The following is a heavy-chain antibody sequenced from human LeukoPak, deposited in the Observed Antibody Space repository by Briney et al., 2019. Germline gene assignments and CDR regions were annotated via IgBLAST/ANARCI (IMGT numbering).Heavy chain of an antibody. CDR3: ARVRLSNGMDV. D-gene: IGHD3-10*01. CDR1: GGSISSGGYY. J-gene: IGHJ6*02. Sequence: SQTLSLTCTVSGGSISSGGYYWSWIRHYPGKGLEWIGHIYYSGSTYYNPSLKSRVTISQDTSKNQFSLKVSSVTATDTAVYYCARVRLSNGMDVWGQGTTVTVSS. CDR2: IYYSGST. V-gene: IGHV4-31*03.